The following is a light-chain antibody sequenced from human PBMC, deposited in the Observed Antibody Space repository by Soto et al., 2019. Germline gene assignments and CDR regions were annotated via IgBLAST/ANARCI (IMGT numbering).Light chain of an antibody. CDR1: SSDVGGYNY. CDR2: EVS. J-gene: IGLJ3*02. V-gene: IGLV2-14*01. CDR3: SSYTSGSTWV. Sequence: QSALTQPASVSGSPGQSITISCTGTSSDVGGYNYVSWCQQHPGKTPKLMIYEVSNRPSGVSNRFSGSKSGNTACLTISGLQAEDEADYYCSSYTSGSTWVFGGGTQLTVL.